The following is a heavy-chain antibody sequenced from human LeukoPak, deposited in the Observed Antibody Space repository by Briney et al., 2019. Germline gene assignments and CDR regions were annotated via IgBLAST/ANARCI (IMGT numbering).Heavy chain of an antibody. J-gene: IGHJ4*02. Sequence: SQTLSLTCAVSGGSISSGGYSWSWIRQPPGKGLEWIGYIYHSGSTYYNPSLKSRVTISVDRSKNQFSLKLSSVTAADTAVYYCARGFGGVIVIPYYFDYWGQGTLVTVSS. V-gene: IGHV4-30-2*01. CDR2: IYHSGST. D-gene: IGHD3-16*02. CDR3: ARGFGGVIVIPYYFDY. CDR1: GGSISSGGYS.